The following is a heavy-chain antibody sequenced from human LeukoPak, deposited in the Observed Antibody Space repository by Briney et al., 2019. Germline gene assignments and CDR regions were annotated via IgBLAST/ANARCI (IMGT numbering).Heavy chain of an antibody. J-gene: IGHJ6*03. CDR1: GASFSGYY. CDR2: INHSGST. V-gene: IGHV4-34*01. Sequence: SETLSLTCAVYGASFSGYYWSWISQPPGKGREWIGEINHSGSTNYNPSLKSRVTISVDTSKNQFSLKLSSVTAADTAVYYCASRRGSYYGRYHYYYMDVWGKGTTVTISS. D-gene: IGHD1-26*01. CDR3: ASRRGSYYGRYHYYYMDV.